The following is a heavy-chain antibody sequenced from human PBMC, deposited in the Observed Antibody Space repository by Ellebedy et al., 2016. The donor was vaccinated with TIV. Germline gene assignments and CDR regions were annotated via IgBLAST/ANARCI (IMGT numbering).Heavy chain of an antibody. V-gene: IGHV3-11*06. CDR1: GFTLSDYY. Sequence: GESLKISCAASGFTLSDYYMSWIRQAPGKGLEWVSYISNTGSYTKYADSVKGRFTISSDNAKNSLYLQMNSLRAEDTAVYYCARPWYSGTYDGMDVWGQGTTVTVSS. CDR3: ARPWYSGTYDGMDV. J-gene: IGHJ6*02. D-gene: IGHD1-26*01. CDR2: ISNTGSYT.